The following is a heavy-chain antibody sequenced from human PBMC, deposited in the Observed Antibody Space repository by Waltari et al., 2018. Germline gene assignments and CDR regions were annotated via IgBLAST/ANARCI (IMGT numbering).Heavy chain of an antibody. V-gene: IGHV3-23*01. CDR3: AKGGISGVVMFY. J-gene: IGHJ4*02. CDR1: GCSIGLYY. Sequence: VQLQESGPGLLKPSETLSLSCIVSGCSIGLYYWTWLRQAPGKGLEWVSAISDNGGRTKYIEAVKGRFSISRDNSNNTLNLQMNSMRAEDTAVYYCAKGGISGVVMFYWGPGTLVTVSS. D-gene: IGHD3-3*01. CDR2: ISDNGGRT.